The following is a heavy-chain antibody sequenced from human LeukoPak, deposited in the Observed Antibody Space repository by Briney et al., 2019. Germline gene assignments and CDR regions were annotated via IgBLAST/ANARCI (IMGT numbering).Heavy chain of an antibody. J-gene: IGHJ4*02. D-gene: IGHD3-10*01. CDR1: GFTFSSYA. Sequence: PGGSLRLSCAASGFTFSSYAMHWVRQAPGKGLEWVVVISYDGSNKYYADSVKGRFTISRDNSKNTLYLQMNSLRAEDTAVYYCARARYGGGSGSYYFYYWGQGTLVTVSS. CDR2: ISYDGSNK. CDR3: ARARYGGGSGSYYFYY. V-gene: IGHV3-30*01.